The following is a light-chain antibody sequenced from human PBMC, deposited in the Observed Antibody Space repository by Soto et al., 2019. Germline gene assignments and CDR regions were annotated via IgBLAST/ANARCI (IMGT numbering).Light chain of an antibody. CDR2: VNS. Sequence: QSVLTQPPSVSGTPGQRVTISCSGSNASVNWYQHVPGTAPKLLIYVNSQRPSGVPDRFSGAKSGTSASLAISGLQSEDEADYYCASWDADLNGPLFGGGTKLTVL. J-gene: IGLJ3*02. CDR3: ASWDADLNGPL. V-gene: IGLV1-44*01. CDR1: NAS.